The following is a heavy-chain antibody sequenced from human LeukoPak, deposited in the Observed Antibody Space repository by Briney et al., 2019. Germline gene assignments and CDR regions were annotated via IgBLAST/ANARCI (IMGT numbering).Heavy chain of an antibody. J-gene: IGHJ4*02. D-gene: IGHD3-9*01. CDR3: ARGSNDNDILTGYGYYFDY. V-gene: IGHV4-4*07. CDR1: GGSISSYY. CDR2: IYTSGGT. Sequence: SETLSLTCTVSGGSISSYYWSWIRQPVGKGLEWIGRIYTSGGTNYNPSLKSRVTMSIDTSKNQFSLRLISVTAADTAVYYCARGSNDNDILTGYGYYFDYWGQGILATVSS.